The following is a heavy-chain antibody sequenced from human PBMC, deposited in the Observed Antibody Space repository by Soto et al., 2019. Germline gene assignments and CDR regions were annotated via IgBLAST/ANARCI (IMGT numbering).Heavy chain of an antibody. CDR3: ARVRYYDARAFDI. CDR2: INPSGGST. CDR1: GYTFASYY. Sequence: ASVKVSCTASGYTFASYYMHWVRQAPGQGLEWMGIINPSGGSTSYAQKFQGRVTMTRDTSTSTVYMELSSLRSEDTAVYYCARVRYYDARAFDIWGQGTMVTVSS. V-gene: IGHV1-46*03. J-gene: IGHJ3*02. D-gene: IGHD3-3*01.